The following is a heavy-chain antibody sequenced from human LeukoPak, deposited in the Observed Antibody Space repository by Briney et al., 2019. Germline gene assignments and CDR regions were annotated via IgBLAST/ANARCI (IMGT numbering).Heavy chain of an antibody. D-gene: IGHD3-22*01. CDR3: ARGWRHYYDSSGYYDY. Sequence: SETLSLTCAVYGGSFSGDYWSWIRQPPGKGLEWIGEINHSGSTNYNPSLKSRVTISVDTSKNQFSLKLSSVTAADTAVYYCARGWRHYYDSSGYYDYWGQGTLVTVSS. CDR1: GGSFSGDY. J-gene: IGHJ4*02. V-gene: IGHV4-34*01. CDR2: INHSGST.